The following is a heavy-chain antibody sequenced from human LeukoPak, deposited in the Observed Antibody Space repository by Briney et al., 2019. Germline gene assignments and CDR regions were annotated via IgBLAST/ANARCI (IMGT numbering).Heavy chain of an antibody. CDR1: GFTFSNYW. CDR3: ARDINGPSN. CDR2: INQTGNEK. Sequence: GGSLRLSCVASGFTFSNYWMSWVRQAPGKGLEWVANINQTGNEKYYVDSVRGRFTISRDNAKNSLYLQMTILEAEDTAVYYRARDINGPSNWGQGVLLAVSS. J-gene: IGHJ4*01. V-gene: IGHV3-7*01. D-gene: IGHD2-8*01.